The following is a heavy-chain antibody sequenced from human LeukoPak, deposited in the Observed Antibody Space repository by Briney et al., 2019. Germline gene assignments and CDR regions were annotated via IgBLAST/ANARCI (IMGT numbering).Heavy chain of an antibody. CDR2: IYYSGST. V-gene: IGHV4-39*01. Sequence: SETLSLTCTVSGGSISSSSYYWGWIRQPPGKGLEWIGSIYYSGSTYYNPSLKSRVTISVDTSKNQFSLKLSSVTAADTAVYYCASIAAAGIDYWGQGTLVTASS. CDR3: ASIAAAGIDY. CDR1: GGSISSSSYY. J-gene: IGHJ4*02. D-gene: IGHD6-13*01.